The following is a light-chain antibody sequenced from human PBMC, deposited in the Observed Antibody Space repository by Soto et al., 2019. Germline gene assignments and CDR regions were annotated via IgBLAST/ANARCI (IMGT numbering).Light chain of an antibody. V-gene: IGKV3-15*01. Sequence: EIVMTQFPATLSVSPGERATLSCRASQSVSSNLAWYQQKPGQAPRLLIYAASTRATGIPARFSGSGSGTEFTLTFSSLQSEDFAVYNCQQYNTRGGTFGGGTKVDIK. J-gene: IGKJ4*01. CDR2: AAS. CDR3: QQYNTRGGT. CDR1: QSVSSN.